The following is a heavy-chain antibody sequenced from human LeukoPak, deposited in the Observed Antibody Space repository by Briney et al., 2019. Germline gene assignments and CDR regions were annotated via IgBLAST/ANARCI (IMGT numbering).Heavy chain of an antibody. J-gene: IGHJ4*02. CDR1: GGSISSYY. CDR3: ARSRRDGYNYYFDY. V-gene: IGHV4-59*01. D-gene: IGHD5-24*01. CDR2: IYYSGST. Sequence: SETLSLTCTVSGGSISSYYWSWIRQPPGKGLEWIGYIYYSGSTNYNPSLKSRVTISVDTSKNQFSLKLSSVTAADTAVYYCARSRRDGYNYYFDYWGQGALVTVSS.